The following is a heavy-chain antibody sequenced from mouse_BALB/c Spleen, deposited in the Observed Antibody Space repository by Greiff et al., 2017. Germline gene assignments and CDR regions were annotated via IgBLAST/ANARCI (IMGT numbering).Heavy chain of an antibody. Sequence: EVMLVESGGGLVKLGGSLKLSCAASGFTFSSYYMSWVRQTPEKRLELVAAINSNGGSTYYPDTVKGRFTISRDNAKNTLYLQMSSLKSEDTAMYYCARQKGSYGSAMDYWGQGTSVTVSS. D-gene: IGHD1-1*01. CDR2: INSNGGST. J-gene: IGHJ4*01. V-gene: IGHV5-6-2*01. CDR1: GFTFSSYY. CDR3: ARQKGSYGSAMDY.